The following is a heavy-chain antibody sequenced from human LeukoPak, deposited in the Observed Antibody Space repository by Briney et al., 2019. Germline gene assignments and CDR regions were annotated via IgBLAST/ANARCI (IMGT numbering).Heavy chain of an antibody. CDR1: GYTFTNYW. D-gene: IGHD2/OR15-2a*01. V-gene: IGHV5-51*01. Sequence: GESLKISCKGSGYTFTNYWIGWVRQMPGKGLEFMGIIYPGDSDTRYSPSFQGQVTISVDKSINTAYLQWSSLKASDSAMYYCARAGYSNRWDGVDYWGQGTLVAVSS. CDR2: IYPGDSDT. CDR3: ARAGYSNRWDGVDY. J-gene: IGHJ4*02.